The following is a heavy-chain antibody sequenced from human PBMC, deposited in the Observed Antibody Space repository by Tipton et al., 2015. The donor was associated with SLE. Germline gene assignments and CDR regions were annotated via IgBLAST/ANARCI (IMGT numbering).Heavy chain of an antibody. D-gene: IGHD2-15*01. CDR2: IADTGSP. CDR3: AGAWQGYCSGGTCYVLDY. J-gene: IGHJ4*02. Sequence: TLSLTCAVYGGSFSGYHWTWIRPPPGQGLVWIGEIADTGSPNYNPSLKSRVTISLDTSKSQFSLKLRSVTAADTAVYYCAGAWQGYCSGGTCYVLDYWGQGTLVTVSS. CDR1: GGSFSGYH. V-gene: IGHV4-34*01.